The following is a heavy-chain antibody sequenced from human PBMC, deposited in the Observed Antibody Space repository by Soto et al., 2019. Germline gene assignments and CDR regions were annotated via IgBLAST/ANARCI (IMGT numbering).Heavy chain of an antibody. CDR3: AQYYYDSSGYYNFDS. J-gene: IGHJ4*02. CDR2: IIPIFGTA. CDR1: GGTFSSYA. D-gene: IGHD3-22*01. V-gene: IGHV1-69*13. Sequence: ASVKVSCKASGGTFSSYAISWVRQAPGQGLEWMGGIIPIFGTANYAQKFQGRVTITADESTSTAYMELSSLRSEDTAVYYCAQYYYDSSGYYNFDSWGQGPLVTVSS.